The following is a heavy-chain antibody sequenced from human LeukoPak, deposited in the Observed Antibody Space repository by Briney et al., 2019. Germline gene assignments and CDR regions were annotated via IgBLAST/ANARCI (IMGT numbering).Heavy chain of an antibody. V-gene: IGHV3-9*01. CDR1: GFTFDDYA. CDR2: ISWNSGSI. J-gene: IGHJ3*02. D-gene: IGHD3-10*01. Sequence: GGSLRLSCAASGFTFDDYAMHWVRQAPGKGLEWVSGISWNSGSIGYADSVKGRFTISRDNAKNSLYLQMNSLRAEDTAVYYCARDRYDTMVRGAPDAFDIWGQGTMVTVSS. CDR3: ARDRYDTMVRGAPDAFDI.